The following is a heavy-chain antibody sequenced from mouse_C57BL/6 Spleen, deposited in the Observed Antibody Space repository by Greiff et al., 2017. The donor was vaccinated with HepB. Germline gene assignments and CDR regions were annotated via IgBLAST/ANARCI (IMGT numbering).Heavy chain of an antibody. CDR2: IDPETGGT. D-gene: IGHD2-3*01. Sequence: VQLQQSGAELVRPGASVTLSCKASGYTFTDYEMRWVKQTPVHGLEWIGAIDPETGGTAYNQKFKGKAILTADKSSSTAYMELRSLTSEDSAVYYCTKERDGYYVYFDYWGQGTTLTVSS. CDR3: TKERDGYYVYFDY. J-gene: IGHJ2*01. CDR1: GYTFTDYE. V-gene: IGHV1-15*01.